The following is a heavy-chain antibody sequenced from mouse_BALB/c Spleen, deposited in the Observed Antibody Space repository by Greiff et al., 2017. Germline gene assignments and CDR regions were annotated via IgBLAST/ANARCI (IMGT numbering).Heavy chain of an antibody. CDR2: IDPENGDT. Sequence: VQLQQSGAELVRSGASVKLSCTASGFNIKDYYMHWVKQRPEQGLEWIGWIDPENGDTEYAPKFQGKATRTADTSSNTAYLQLSSLTSEDTAVYYCNAYRSYVDYWGQGTTLTVSS. D-gene: IGHD2-14*01. V-gene: IGHV14-4*02. J-gene: IGHJ2*01. CDR3: NAYRSYVDY. CDR1: GFNIKDYY.